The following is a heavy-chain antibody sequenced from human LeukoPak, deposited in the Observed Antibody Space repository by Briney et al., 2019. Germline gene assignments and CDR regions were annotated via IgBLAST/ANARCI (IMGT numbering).Heavy chain of an antibody. CDR3: ARHHGAHYDFWSGYEFDY. CDR1: GGSISSSSYY. CDR2: IYYSGST. Sequence: SETLSLTCTVSGGSISSSSYYWSWIRQPPGKGLEWIGYIYYSGSTNYNPSLKSRVTISVDTSKNQFSLKLSSVTAADTAVYYCARHHGAHYDFWSGYEFDYWGQGTLVTVSS. J-gene: IGHJ4*02. D-gene: IGHD3-3*01. V-gene: IGHV4-61*05.